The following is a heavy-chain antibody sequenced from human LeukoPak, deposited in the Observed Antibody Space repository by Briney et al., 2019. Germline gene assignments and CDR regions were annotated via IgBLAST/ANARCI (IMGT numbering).Heavy chain of an antibody. CDR1: GYTFTGYY. CDR2: INPNSGGT. CDR3: ARGLGYCSGGSCYSDIGVIDY. Sequence: ASVKVSCKASGYTFTGYYMHWVRQAPGQGLEWMGWINPNSGGTNYAQKFQGRVTMTRDTSISTAYMELSRLRSDDTAVYYCARGLGYCSGGSCYSDIGVIDYWGQGTLVTVSS. D-gene: IGHD2-15*01. J-gene: IGHJ4*02. V-gene: IGHV1-2*02.